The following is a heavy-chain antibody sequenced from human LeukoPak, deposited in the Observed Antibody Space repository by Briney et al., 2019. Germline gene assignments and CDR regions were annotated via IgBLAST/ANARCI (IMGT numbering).Heavy chain of an antibody. CDR3: AHKGRGSGSYNM. Sequence: SGPTLVNSTQTLTLTCTFSGFSLSTTGVGVGWIRQSPGKALEWLAVNYWNDDKSYSPSLKSRLTITKDTSKNQVVLIMTNMDPVDTATYYCAHKGRGSGSYNMWGQGTLVTVSS. D-gene: IGHD3-10*01. V-gene: IGHV2-5*01. CDR2: NYWNDDK. J-gene: IGHJ4*02. CDR1: GFSLSTTGVG.